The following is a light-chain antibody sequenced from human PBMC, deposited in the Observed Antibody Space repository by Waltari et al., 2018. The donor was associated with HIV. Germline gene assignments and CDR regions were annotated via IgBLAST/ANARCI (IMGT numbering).Light chain of an antibody. J-gene: IGLJ3*02. Sequence: QSALTQPASVSGSPGQSITISCTGSTSDFGLYNFISWYQHHPAGVPIVIISEVSSRPPVVSSRFSGSKSGNTSSLTISWLQTEDEADYYCTSFTSNYTVMFGGGTKVTVL. CDR1: TSDFGLYNF. V-gene: IGLV2-14*01. CDR3: TSFTSNYTVM. CDR2: EVS.